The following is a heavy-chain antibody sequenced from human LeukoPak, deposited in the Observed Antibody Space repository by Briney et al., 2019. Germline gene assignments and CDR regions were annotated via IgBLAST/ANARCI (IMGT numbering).Heavy chain of an antibody. CDR3: AKDIGSGSYYIGRFDY. CDR2: ISWNSGSI. J-gene: IGHJ4*02. CDR1: GFTFDDYA. D-gene: IGHD1-26*01. V-gene: IGHV3-9*01. Sequence: GRSLRLSCAASGFTFDDYAMHWVRQAPGKGLEWVSGISWNSGSIGYADSVKGRFTISRDNAKNSLYLQMNSLRAEDTALYYCAKDIGSGSYYIGRFDYWAREPWSPSPQ.